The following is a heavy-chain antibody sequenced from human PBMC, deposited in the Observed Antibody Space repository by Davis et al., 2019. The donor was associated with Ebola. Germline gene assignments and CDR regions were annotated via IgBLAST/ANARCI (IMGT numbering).Heavy chain of an antibody. J-gene: IGHJ6*02. Sequence: GESLKISCAASGFSFSSYSMNWVRQAPGKGLEWLSYISTSSRTIYYADSVKGRFTISRDNAKSSLFLHMNSLRAEDTAVYYCASGDGRGSSYDMDVWGQGTTVTVSS. CDR1: GFSFSSYS. CDR3: ASGDGRGSSYDMDV. V-gene: IGHV3-48*04. D-gene: IGHD5-12*01. CDR2: ISTSSRTI.